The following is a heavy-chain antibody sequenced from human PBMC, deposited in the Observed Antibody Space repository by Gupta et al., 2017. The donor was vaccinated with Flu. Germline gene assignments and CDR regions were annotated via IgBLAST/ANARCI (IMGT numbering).Heavy chain of an antibody. J-gene: IGHJ6*03. CDR1: GYTFSSYD. CDR2: INPNSGKK. CDR3: TRRITDYVFSYLDD. V-gene: IGHV1-8*01. D-gene: IGHD3-16*01. Sequence: QVQLVQSGAEVKKPGASVKVSCKASGYTFSSYDINWVRQASGQGPEWMGWINPNSGKKGYAQKVQGRVTMTRNNSISTEYMELNRLKYEDTAVYYCTRRITDYVFSYLDDWGRGT.